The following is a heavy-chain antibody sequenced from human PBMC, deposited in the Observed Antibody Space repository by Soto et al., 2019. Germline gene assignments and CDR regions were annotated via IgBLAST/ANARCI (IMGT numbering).Heavy chain of an antibody. D-gene: IGHD6-25*01. V-gene: IGHV4-39*01. CDR2: IYYSGST. CDR1: CGSISSSSYY. Sequence: SETLSLTCTVSCGSISSSSYYWGWIRQPPGKGLEWTGSIYYSGSTYYNPSLKSPVTISVDTSKNQFSLKLSAVTAADTAVYYCARGTRRSYSTGFRPRFDYWGQGTLVTVSS. J-gene: IGHJ4*02. CDR3: ARGTRRSYSTGFRPRFDY.